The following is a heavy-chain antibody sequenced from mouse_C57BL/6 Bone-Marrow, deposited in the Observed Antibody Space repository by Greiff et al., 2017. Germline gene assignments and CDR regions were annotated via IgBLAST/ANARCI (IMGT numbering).Heavy chain of an antibody. CDR2: IDPSDSFT. CDR1: GYTFTSYW. J-gene: IGHJ4*01. D-gene: IGHD2-5*01. CDR3: ARTNESNCVGVNYYAMDY. Sequence: QVQLQQPGAELVMPGASVKLSCKASGYTFTSYWMHWVKQRPGQGLEWIGEIDPSDSFTNYNQKFKGKSTLTVDKSSSTAYMQLSSLTSEDSAVYNCARTNESNCVGVNYYAMDYWGQGTSVTVSS. V-gene: IGHV1-69*01.